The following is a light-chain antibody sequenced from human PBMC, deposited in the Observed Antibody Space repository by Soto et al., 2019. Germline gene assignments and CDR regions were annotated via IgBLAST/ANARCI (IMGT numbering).Light chain of an antibody. V-gene: IGKV3-20*01. CDR2: GAS. CDR1: QSVRSSY. CDR3: QQYGNSPYT. J-gene: IGKJ2*01. Sequence: EIVLTQSPGTLSLSPGERVTLSCRASQSVRSSYLAWYQQKPGQAPRLLIYGASSRATGIPDRFSGSGSGADFTLTISRLEPEDFAVYYCQQYGNSPYTFGQGTKLEIK.